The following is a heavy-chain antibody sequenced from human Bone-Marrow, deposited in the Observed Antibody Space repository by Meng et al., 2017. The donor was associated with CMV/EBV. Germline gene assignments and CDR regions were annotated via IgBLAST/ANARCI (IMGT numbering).Heavy chain of an antibody. CDR1: GGSISSGGYY. D-gene: IGHD2-2*02. CDR3: AREEIVVVPAAIPHWYFDL. J-gene: IGHJ2*01. V-gene: IGHV4-31*03. CDR2: IYYSGST. Sequence: SETLSLTCTVSGGSISSGGYYWSWIRQHPGKGLEWIGYIYYSGSTYYNPSLKSRVTISVDTSKNQFSLKLSSVTAADTAVYYCAREEIVVVPAAIPHWYFDLWGRGTLVTASS.